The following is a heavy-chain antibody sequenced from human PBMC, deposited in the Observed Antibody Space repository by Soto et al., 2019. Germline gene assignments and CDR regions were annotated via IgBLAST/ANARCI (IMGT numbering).Heavy chain of an antibody. V-gene: IGHV3-9*01. J-gene: IGHJ4*02. CDR3: AKDSGGSSSGWGSLDY. CDR2: ISWNSGSI. Sequence: GGSLRLSCAASGFTFGDYAMHWVLQAPWKGLEWVSGISWNSGSIGYADSVKGRFTISRDNAKNSLYLQMNSLRAEDTALYYCAKDSGGSSSGWGSLDYWGQRTLVTVSS. CDR1: GFTFGDYA. D-gene: IGHD6-6*01.